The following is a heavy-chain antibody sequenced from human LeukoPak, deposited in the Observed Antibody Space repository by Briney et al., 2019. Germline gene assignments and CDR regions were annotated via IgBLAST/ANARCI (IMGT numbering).Heavy chain of an antibody. D-gene: IGHD5-24*01. CDR1: GFTFSSYS. CDR3: ARDMGWQQFDQ. Sequence: GGSLRLSCAASGFTFSSYSMNWVRQAPGKGLEWVSSISSSSSYIYYADSVKGRFTISRDNARNSLYLQMNSLTVEDTAVYYCARDMGWQQFDQWGQGTLVTVSS. V-gene: IGHV3-21*01. J-gene: IGHJ4*02. CDR2: ISSSSSYI.